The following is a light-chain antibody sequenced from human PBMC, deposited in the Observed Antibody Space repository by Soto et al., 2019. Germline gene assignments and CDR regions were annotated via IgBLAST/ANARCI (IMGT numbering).Light chain of an antibody. CDR1: QGISSY. CDR3: QQLNSNLAS. V-gene: IGKV1-9*01. J-gene: IGKJ3*01. CDR2: AAS. Sequence: DIQLTQSPSFLSASVGDRVTITCRASQGISSYLAWYQQKPGKAPKLLIYAASTLQSGVPSRFSGSGSGTEFTLTSSSLQPADFAIYYWQQLNSNLASFDPGTKVDIK.